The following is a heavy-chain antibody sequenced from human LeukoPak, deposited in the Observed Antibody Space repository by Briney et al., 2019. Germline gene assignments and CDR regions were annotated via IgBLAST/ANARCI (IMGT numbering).Heavy chain of an antibody. J-gene: IGHJ1*01. Sequence: GGSLRLSCAPSGFTFSRHWMSWVRQAPGKGLEWVANINQDGSGKYYVDSVKGRFTISRDNAKNSLYLQMNSLRSEDTAIYYCAEGTTGWGQGTLVTVST. D-gene: IGHD1-1*01. CDR3: AEGTTG. CDR1: GFTFSRHW. V-gene: IGHV3-7*01. CDR2: INQDGSGK.